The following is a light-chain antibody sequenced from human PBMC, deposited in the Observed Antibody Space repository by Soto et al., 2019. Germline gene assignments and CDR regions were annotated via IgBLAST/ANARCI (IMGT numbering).Light chain of an antibody. V-gene: IGKV3-15*01. CDR2: YAS. J-gene: IGKJ5*01. CDR3: QQYNNWPPFT. Sequence: EIMMTQSPATLSVSPGERATLSCRASQSVRNNLAWYQQKPGQAPRPLIYYASTRATGIPARFSGSGSETEFALTISSLQSEDFALYYCQQYNNWPPFTFGQGTRLEIK. CDR1: QSVRNN.